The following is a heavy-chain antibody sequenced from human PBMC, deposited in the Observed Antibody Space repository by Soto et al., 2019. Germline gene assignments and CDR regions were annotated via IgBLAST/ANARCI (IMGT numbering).Heavy chain of an antibody. CDR3: ARGYTESKILNWFDS. D-gene: IGHD1-1*01. J-gene: IGHJ5*01. V-gene: IGHV2-5*02. Sequence: QITLKESGPPLVKPTQTLTLTCTFSGFSLNTNGVGVGWIRQPPGEAPDWLALIYWDDDKRYIPSLNNRLTITKDTSKNQVVLTMTNMDPVDSATYYCARGYTESKILNWFDSWGQGILVTVSS. CDR1: GFSLNTNGVG. CDR2: IYWDDDK.